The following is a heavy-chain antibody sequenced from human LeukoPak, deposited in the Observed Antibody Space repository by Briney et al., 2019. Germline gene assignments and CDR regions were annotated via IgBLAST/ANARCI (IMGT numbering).Heavy chain of an antibody. D-gene: IGHD3-3*01. J-gene: IGHJ4*02. V-gene: IGHV1-18*01. CDR1: GYTFTSYG. CDR2: ISAYNGNT. CDR3: ARVSQDYDFWSGYYFPYYFDY. Sequence: GASVKVSCKASGYTFTSYGISWVRQAPGQGLEWMGWISAYNGNTNYAQKLQGRVTMTTDTSTSTAYMELRSLRSDDTAVYYCARVSQDYDFWSGYYFPYYFDYWGQGTLVTVSS.